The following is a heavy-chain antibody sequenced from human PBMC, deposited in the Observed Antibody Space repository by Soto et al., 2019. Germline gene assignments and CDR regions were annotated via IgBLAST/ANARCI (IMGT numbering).Heavy chain of an antibody. D-gene: IGHD5-12*01. CDR3: ARGNHRWLQLWYFDL. V-gene: IGHV1-69*13. CDR1: GGTFSNYA. J-gene: IGHJ2*01. CDR2: IIPIFGTV. Sequence: SVKVSCKASGGTFSNYAISWVRQAPGQGLEWMGGIIPIFGTVNYAQKFQGRVTITADESTSTAYMELSSLRSEDTAVYYCARGNHRWLQLWYFDLWGRGTMVTVPQ.